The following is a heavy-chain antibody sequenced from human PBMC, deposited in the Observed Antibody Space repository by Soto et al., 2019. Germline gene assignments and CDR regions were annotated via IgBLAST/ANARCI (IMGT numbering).Heavy chain of an antibody. Sequence: SETLSLTCSVSGCSISSGGGYWSWIRQHPGKGLEWIGYIYYSGSTYYNPSLKSRVTISVDTSKNQFSLKLSSVTAADTAVYYWVRVIDFWSRATYVLDYWGKGTLVTVS. CDR2: IYYSGST. CDR3: VRVIDFWSRATYVLDY. CDR1: GCSISSGGGY. J-gene: IGHJ4*02. D-gene: IGHD3-3*01. V-gene: IGHV4-31*03.